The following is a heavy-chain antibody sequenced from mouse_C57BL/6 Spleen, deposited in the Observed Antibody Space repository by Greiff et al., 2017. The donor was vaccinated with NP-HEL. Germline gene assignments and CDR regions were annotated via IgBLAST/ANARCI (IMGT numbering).Heavy chain of an antibody. V-gene: IGHV1-82*01. CDR2: IYPGDGDT. J-gene: IGHJ4*01. CDR3: ARSRDFYAMDY. CDR1: GYAFSSSW. Sequence: VQLQQSGPELVKPGASVKISCKASGYAFSSSWMNWVKQRPGKGLEWIGRIYPGDGDTNYNGTFKGKATLTADKSSSTAYMQLSSLTSEDSAVSFYARSRDFYAMDYWGKGTSVTVSS.